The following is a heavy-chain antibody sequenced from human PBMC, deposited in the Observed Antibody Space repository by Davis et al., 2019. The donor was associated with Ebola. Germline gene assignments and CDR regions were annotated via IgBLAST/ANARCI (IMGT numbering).Heavy chain of an antibody. V-gene: IGHV3-23*01. Sequence: GGSLRLSCPASGFTFYSYAMSWVRQAPGKGLEWVSAITGSGGSTYYAGPVKGRFTISRDNSKNTLYLQLNSLRAEDTAVYYCAKDMIEEGLSSPHPDFQHWGQGTLVTVSS. J-gene: IGHJ1*01. D-gene: IGHD3-22*01. CDR1: GFTFYSYA. CDR2: ITGSGGST. CDR3: AKDMIEEGLSSPHPDFQH.